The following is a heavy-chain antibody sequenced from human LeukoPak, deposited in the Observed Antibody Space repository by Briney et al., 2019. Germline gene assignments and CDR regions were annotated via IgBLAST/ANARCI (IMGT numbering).Heavy chain of an antibody. CDR1: GGSISRSSYY. J-gene: IGHJ4*02. Sequence: PSETLSLTCTVSGGSISRSSYYWGWIRQPPGKGLEWIGSIYYSGSTYYNPSLKSRVTISVDTSKNQFSLKLSSVTAADTAVYYCARVNGYSYGHGDYWGQGTLVTVSS. D-gene: IGHD5-18*01. CDR2: IYYSGST. CDR3: ARVNGYSYGHGDY. V-gene: IGHV4-39*07.